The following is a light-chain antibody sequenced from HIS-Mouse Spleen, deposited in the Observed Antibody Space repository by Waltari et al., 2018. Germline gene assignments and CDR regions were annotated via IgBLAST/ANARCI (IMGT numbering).Light chain of an antibody. CDR3: QSYDSSLSGL. CDR2: GNS. J-gene: IGLJ3*02. CDR1: SSNIGAGSD. Sequence: QSVLTQPPSVSGAPGQRVTISCTGGSSNIGAGSDVHWYQQLPGTAPKLLIYGNSNRPSGVPDRFSGSKSGTSASLAITGLQAEDEADYYCQSYDSSLSGLFGGGTKLTVL. V-gene: IGLV1-40*01.